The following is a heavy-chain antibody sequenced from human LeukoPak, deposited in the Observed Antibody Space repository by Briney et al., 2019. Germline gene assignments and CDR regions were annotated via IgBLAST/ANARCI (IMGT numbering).Heavy chain of an antibody. V-gene: IGHV3-53*04. D-gene: IGHD1-1*01. J-gene: IGHJ6*02. CDR1: GFTVSSNY. Sequence: GGSLRLSCAASGFTVSSNYMSWVRQAPGKGLEWVSVIYSGGSTYYADSVKGRFTISRHNSKNTLYLQMNSLRAEDTAVYYCARGPGTDPYYYYGMDVWGQGTTVTVSS. CDR3: ARGPGTDPYYYYGMDV. CDR2: IYSGGST.